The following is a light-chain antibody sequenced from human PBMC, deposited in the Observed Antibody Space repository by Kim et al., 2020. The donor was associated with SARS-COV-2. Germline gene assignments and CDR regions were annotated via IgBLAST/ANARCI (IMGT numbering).Light chain of an antibody. J-gene: IGLJ2*01. CDR1: YSNVGSNT. Sequence: ELTQPPSVSGTPGQRVTIPCSGDYSNVGSNTVNWYQQFPGAAPKLLIYANSQRASGVPDRFPASRSGISASLAISGLQSEDEADYYCSTWDNSLNGFVVFGGGTKVTVL. CDR2: ANS. V-gene: IGLV1-44*01. CDR3: STWDNSLNGFVV.